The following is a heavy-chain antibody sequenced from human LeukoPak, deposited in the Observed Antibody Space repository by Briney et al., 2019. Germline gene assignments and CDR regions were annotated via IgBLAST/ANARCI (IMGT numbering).Heavy chain of an antibody. J-gene: IGHJ5*02. V-gene: IGHV3-30*18. CDR3: AKESGTMVRGVILPWWFDP. D-gene: IGHD3-10*01. Sequence: GRSLRLSCAASGFTFSSYGMHWVRQAPGKGLEWVAVISYDGSNKYYADSVKGRFTISRDNSKNTLYLQMNSLRAEDTAVYYCAKESGTMVRGVILPWWFDPWGQGTLVTVSS. CDR2: ISYDGSNK. CDR1: GFTFSSYG.